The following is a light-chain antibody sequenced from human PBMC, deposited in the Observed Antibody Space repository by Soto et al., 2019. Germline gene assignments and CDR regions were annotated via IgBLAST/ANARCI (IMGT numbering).Light chain of an antibody. CDR1: QSIGRY. J-gene: IGKJ5*01. CDR3: QQSYSTPLG. Sequence: DLQMTQSPSSLSASVGDRVTITCRASQSIGRYLNWYQQKPGKAPKLLISAASSLQTGVPSRFSGSGSGTDFTLTISCLQPEDFATYYCQQSYSTPLGFGQGTRLEIK. CDR2: AAS. V-gene: IGKV1-39*01.